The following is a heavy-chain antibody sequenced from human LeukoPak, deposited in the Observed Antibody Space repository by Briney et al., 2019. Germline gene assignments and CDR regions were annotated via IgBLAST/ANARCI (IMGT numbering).Heavy chain of an antibody. V-gene: IGHV4-59*01. Sequence: PSETLSLTCSVSGGSITSYYWSWIRQSPMKGLEWIGSVYNRGTTYYNPSLKSRVTISGDTFKNQLSLRMTYVTTADTAVYFCARDYGGNSGEFDPWGQGTLVTVSS. J-gene: IGHJ5*02. CDR3: ARDYGGNSGEFDP. CDR2: VYNRGTT. D-gene: IGHD4-23*01. CDR1: GGSITSYY.